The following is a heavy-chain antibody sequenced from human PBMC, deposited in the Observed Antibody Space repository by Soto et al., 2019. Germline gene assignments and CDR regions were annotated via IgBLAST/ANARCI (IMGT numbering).Heavy chain of an antibody. V-gene: IGHV1-69*04. CDR2: IIPILGIA. CDR1: GGTFSSYT. J-gene: IGHJ6*02. CDR3: ARDQNCGGDCYSGQYYYYYYGMDV. Sequence: GASVKVSCKASGGTFSSYTISWVRQAPGQGLEWMGRIIPILGIANYAQKFQGRVTITADKSTSTAYMELSSLRSEDTAVYYCARDQNCGGDCYSGQYYYYYYGMDVWGQGTTVTVSS. D-gene: IGHD2-21*02.